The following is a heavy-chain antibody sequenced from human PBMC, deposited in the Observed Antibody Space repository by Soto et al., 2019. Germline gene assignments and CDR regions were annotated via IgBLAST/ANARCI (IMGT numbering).Heavy chain of an antibody. CDR1: GFTFSSSV. Sequence: PGGSLRLSCAASGFTFSSSVMSWVRQAPGKGLEWVSSITGNPGSTFYADSVKGRFTISRDNSKKTLFLQMSSLRAADTAVYYCASLGDSGYDFAFDIWGKGTMVTVS. V-gene: IGHV3-23*01. D-gene: IGHD5-12*01. CDR2: ITGNPGST. CDR3: ASLGDSGYDFAFDI. J-gene: IGHJ3*02.